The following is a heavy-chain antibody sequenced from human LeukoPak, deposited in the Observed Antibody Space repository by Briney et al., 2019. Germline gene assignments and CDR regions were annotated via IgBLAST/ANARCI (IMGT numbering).Heavy chain of an antibody. CDR1: GGSFSGYY. J-gene: IGHJ4*02. D-gene: IGHD3-16*01. Sequence: PSETLSLTCAVYGGSFSGYYWTWIRQPPGKGLEWIGEINHSGSSNYNPSLKSRVTISVDTSKDQFSLKLSSVTAADTAVYYCARALGSLGEFDYWGQGTLVTVSS. CDR2: INHSGSS. CDR3: ARALGSLGEFDY. V-gene: IGHV4-34*01.